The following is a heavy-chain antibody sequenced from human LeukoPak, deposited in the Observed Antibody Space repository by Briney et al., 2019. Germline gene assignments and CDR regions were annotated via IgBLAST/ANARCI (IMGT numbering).Heavy chain of an antibody. CDR1: GGSITSSTSY. D-gene: IGHD2-8*02. CDR2: IYYSGST. CDR3: ARTSGAGVDY. J-gene: IGHJ4*02. V-gene: IGHV4-39*07. Sequence: SETLSLTCTVSGGSITSSTSYWGWIRQPPGKGLEWIGTIYYSGSTYYNPSLKSRATMSVDTSKNQFSLKLSSVTAADTAVYYCARTSGAGVDYWGQGTLVTVSS.